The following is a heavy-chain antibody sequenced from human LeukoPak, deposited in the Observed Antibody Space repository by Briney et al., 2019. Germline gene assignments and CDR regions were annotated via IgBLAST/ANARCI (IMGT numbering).Heavy chain of an antibody. J-gene: IGHJ4*02. D-gene: IGHD2-2*01. CDR2: ISYDGSNK. V-gene: IGHV3-30-3*01. CDR3: ARGPPDIVVVPAAIDY. Sequence: GGSLRLSCAASGFTFGDYPVSWFRQAPGKGLEWVAVISYDGSNKYYADSVKGRFTISRDNSKNTLYLQMNSLRAEDTAVYYCARGPPDIVVVPAAIDYWGQGTLVTVSS. CDR1: GFTFGDYP.